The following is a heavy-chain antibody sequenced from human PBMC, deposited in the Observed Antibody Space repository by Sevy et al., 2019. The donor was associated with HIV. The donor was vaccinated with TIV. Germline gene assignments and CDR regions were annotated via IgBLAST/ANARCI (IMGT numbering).Heavy chain of an antibody. CDR2: ISYDGSNK. J-gene: IGHJ3*02. V-gene: IGHV3-30-3*01. CDR3: ARDFSGGSYYRAPHAFDI. CDR1: GFTFSSYA. D-gene: IGHD1-26*01. Sequence: GGSLRLSCAASGFTFSSYAMHWVRQAPGKGLEWVAVISYDGSNKYYADSVKGRFTISRDNSKNTLYLQMNSLRAEDTAAYYCARDFSGGSYYRAPHAFDIWGQGTMVTVS.